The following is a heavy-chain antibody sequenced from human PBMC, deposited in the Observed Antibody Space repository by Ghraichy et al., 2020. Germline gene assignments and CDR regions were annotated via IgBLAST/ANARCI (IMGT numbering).Heavy chain of an antibody. D-gene: IGHD3-9*01. Sequence: GGSLRLSCAASGFTFSSYSMNWVRQAPGKGLEWVSSISSSSSYIYYADSVKGRFTISRDNAKNSLYLQMNSLRAEDTAVYYCARGGSTYYDILTGYYTAYYFDYWGQGTLVTVSS. V-gene: IGHV3-21*01. CDR3: ARGGSTYYDILTGYYTAYYFDY. CDR1: GFTFSSYS. J-gene: IGHJ4*02. CDR2: ISSSSSYI.